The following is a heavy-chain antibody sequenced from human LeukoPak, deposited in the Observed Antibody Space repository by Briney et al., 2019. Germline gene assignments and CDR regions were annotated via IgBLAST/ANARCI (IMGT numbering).Heavy chain of an antibody. Sequence: SETLSLTCAVSGDSLNTYYWNWIRQTPGKGLEWIGYIYYSGHTDYNPSLKSRVTISVYTSKNQFSLSLRSVTAADTAVYFCATYKENKVATRGFDYWGQGTLVTVSS. D-gene: IGHD5-12*01. J-gene: IGHJ4*02. CDR2: IYYSGHT. CDR1: GDSLNTYY. V-gene: IGHV4-59*08. CDR3: ATYKENKVATRGFDY.